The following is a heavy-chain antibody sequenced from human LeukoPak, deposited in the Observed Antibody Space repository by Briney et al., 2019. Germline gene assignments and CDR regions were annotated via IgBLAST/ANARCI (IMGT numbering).Heavy chain of an antibody. CDR2: IRSKAYGGTT. CDR3: TRGPRGSSWYFDY. D-gene: IGHD6-13*01. J-gene: IGHJ4*02. CDR1: GFTFGDYA. Sequence: GGSLRLSCTASGFTFGDYAMSWSRQAPGKGLEWVGFIRSKAYGGTTEYAASVKGRFTISRDDSKSIAYLQMNSLKTEDTAVYYCTRGPRGSSWYFDYWGQGTLVTVSS. V-gene: IGHV3-49*03.